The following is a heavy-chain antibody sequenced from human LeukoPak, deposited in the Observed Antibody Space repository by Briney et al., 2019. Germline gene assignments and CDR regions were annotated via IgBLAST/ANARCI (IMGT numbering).Heavy chain of an antibody. V-gene: IGHV1-69*13. CDR2: IIPIFGTA. D-gene: IGHD4-17*01. CDR3: ARDKGDYLFDY. J-gene: IGHJ4*02. CDR1: GYTFTGYY. Sequence: SVKVSCKASGYTFTGYYMHWVRQAPGQGLEWMGGIIPIFGTANYAQKFQGRVTITADESTSTAYMELSSLRSEDTAVYYCARDKGDYLFDYWGQGTLVTVSS.